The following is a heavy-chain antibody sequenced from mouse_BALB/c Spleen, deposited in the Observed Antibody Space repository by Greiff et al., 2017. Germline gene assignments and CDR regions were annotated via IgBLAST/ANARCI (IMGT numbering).Heavy chain of an antibody. J-gene: IGHJ1*01. Sequence: EVKVEESGPDLVKPSQSLSLTCTVTGYSITSGYSWYWIRQFPGNKLEWMGYIHYSGSTNYNPSLKSRISITRDTSKNQFFLQLNSVTTEDTATYYCAREAWYFDVWGAGTTVTVSS. V-gene: IGHV3-1*02. CDR3: AREAWYFDV. CDR2: IHYSGST. CDR1: GYSITSGYS.